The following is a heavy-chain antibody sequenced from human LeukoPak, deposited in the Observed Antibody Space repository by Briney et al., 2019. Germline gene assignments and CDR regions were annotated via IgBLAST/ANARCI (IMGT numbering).Heavy chain of an antibody. CDR1: GYSISSGYY. CDR3: AKDSDDYGAFFDY. Sequence: SETLSLTCAVSGYSISSGYYWSWIRQPPGKGLEWIGSIYHSGSTYYNPSLKSRVTISVDTSKNQFSLKLSSVTAADTAVYYCAKDSDDYGAFFDYWGQGTLVTVSS. V-gene: IGHV4-38-2*01. CDR2: IYHSGST. D-gene: IGHD4-17*01. J-gene: IGHJ4*02.